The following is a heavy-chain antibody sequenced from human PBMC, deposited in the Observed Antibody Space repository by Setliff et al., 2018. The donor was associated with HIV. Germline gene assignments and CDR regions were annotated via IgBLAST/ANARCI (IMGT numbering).Heavy chain of an antibody. CDR1: GYTFTSYA. V-gene: IGHV1-3*01. J-gene: IGHJ4*02. CDR3: ARTVNDYGDYYFDY. CDR2: INAGTGNT. D-gene: IGHD4-17*01. Sequence: GASVKVSCKASGYTFTSYAMHWVRQAPGQRLEWMGWINAGTGNTKYSQNFQGRVTFSRDTSASTAYMELSSLRSEDTAVYYCARTVNDYGDYYFDYWGQGTLGTVS.